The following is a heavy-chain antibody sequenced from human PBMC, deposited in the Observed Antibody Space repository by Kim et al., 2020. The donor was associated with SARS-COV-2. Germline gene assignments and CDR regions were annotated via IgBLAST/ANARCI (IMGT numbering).Heavy chain of an antibody. CDR2: ISGSGGTT. J-gene: IGHJ4*02. V-gene: IGHV3-23*01. D-gene: IGHD2-15*01. CDR1: GFTFSSYA. CDR3: ATRKCSGSTCYSIDY. Sequence: GGSLRLSCAASGFTFSSYAMNWVRQAPGKGLEWVSGISGSGGTTYYADSVKGRFTISRDNSKNTLYLQMNSLRAEDTAVYYCATRKCSGSTCYSIDYWGQGTLVTVSS.